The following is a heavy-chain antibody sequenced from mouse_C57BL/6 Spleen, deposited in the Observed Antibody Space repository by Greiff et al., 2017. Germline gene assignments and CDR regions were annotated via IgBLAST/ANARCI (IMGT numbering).Heavy chain of an antibody. CDR2: IDPANGNT. CDR3: AAPTMVTTSYWYFDV. D-gene: IGHD2-9*01. J-gene: IGHJ1*03. V-gene: IGHV14-3*01. Sequence: EVQLQQSVAELVRPGASVKLSCTASGFNIKNTYMHWVKQRPEQGLEWIGRIDPANGNTKYAPKFQGKATITADTSSNTAYLQLSSLTSEDTAIYCCAAPTMVTTSYWYFDVWGTGTTVTVSS. CDR1: GFNIKNTY.